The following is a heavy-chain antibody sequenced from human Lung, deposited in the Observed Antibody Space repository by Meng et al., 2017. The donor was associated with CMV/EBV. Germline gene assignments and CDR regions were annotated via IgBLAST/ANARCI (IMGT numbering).Heavy chain of an antibody. V-gene: IGHV1-8*03. CDR2: MNPNSGNT. D-gene: IGHD2-15*01. CDR3: ARIGGGNRGDFDY. CDR1: GYTFTSYD. J-gene: IGHJ4*02. Sequence: ASVKVSRKPSGYTFTSYDINWVRQATGQGLEWMGWMNPNSGNTGYAQKFQGRVTITRNTSISTAYMELSSLRSEDTAVYYCARIGGGNRGDFDYWGQGTLVTVSS.